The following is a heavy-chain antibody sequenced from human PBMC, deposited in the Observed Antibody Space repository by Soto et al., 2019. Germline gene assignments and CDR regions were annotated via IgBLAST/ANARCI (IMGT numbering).Heavy chain of an antibody. CDR1: GFTFSSYW. Sequence: GGSLRLSCAASGFTFSSYWMSWVRQAPGKGLEWVANIKQDGSEKYYVDSVKGRFTISRDNAKNSLYLQMNSLRAEDTAVYYCARDWSHIVVVTAIHYFDYWGQGTLVTVSS. J-gene: IGHJ4*02. D-gene: IGHD2-21*02. CDR2: IKQDGSEK. CDR3: ARDWSHIVVVTAIHYFDY. V-gene: IGHV3-7*03.